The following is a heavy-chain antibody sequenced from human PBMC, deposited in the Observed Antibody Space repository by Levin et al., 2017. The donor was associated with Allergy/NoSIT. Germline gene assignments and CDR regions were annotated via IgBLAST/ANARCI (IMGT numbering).Heavy chain of an antibody. CDR2: IYTSGST. V-gene: IGHV4-4*07. Sequence: GSLRLSCTVSGGSISSYYWSWIRQPAGKGLEWIGRIYTSGSTNYNPSLKSRVTMSVDTSKNQFSLKLSSVTAADTAVYYCARDSGDTAIGAFDIWGQGTMVTVSS. J-gene: IGHJ3*02. CDR3: ARDSGDTAIGAFDI. CDR1: GGSISSYY. D-gene: IGHD5-18*01.